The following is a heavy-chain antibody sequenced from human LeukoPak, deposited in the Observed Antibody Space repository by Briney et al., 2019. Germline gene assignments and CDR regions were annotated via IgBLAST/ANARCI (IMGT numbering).Heavy chain of an antibody. D-gene: IGHD1-26*01. J-gene: IGHJ3*02. CDR2: INHSGST. CDR3: VREGANWEEPNDAFDT. Sequence: PSETLSLTCAVYGGSFSGYYWSWIRQPPGKGLEWIGEINHSGSTNYNPSLKSRVTISVDTSKNQFSLTLSSVTAADTAVYYCVREGANWEEPNDAFDTWGQGTLVTVSS. CDR1: GGSFSGYY. V-gene: IGHV4-34*01.